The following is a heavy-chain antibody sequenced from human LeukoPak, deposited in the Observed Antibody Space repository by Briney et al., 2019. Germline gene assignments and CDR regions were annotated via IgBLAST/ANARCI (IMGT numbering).Heavy chain of an antibody. J-gene: IGHJ6*03. V-gene: IGHV4-4*07. D-gene: IGHD4-11*01. CDR2: IYTSGST. Sequence: SETLSLTCTVSGGSISSYYWSWIRQPAGKGLEWIGRIYTSGSTNYNPSLKSRVTISVDTSKNQFSLKLSSVTAADTAVYYCASGAYSYYYMDVWGKGTTVTISS. CDR1: GGSISSYY. CDR3: ASGAYSYYYMDV.